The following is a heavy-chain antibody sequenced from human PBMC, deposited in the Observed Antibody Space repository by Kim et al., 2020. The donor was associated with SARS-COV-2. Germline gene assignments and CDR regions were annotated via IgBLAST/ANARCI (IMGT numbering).Heavy chain of an antibody. CDR3: ATGERHSMVAVVTYFVY. Sequence: GGSLRLSCAASGFTFRSYAISWVRQAPGKGLEWVSAICGSGGSTYYADSVKGRFTISRDNSKNTLYLHMNSLRVEDTAVYYCATGERHSMVAVVTYFVY. V-gene: IGHV3-23*01. CDR2: ICGSGGST. J-gene: IGHJ4*01. D-gene: IGHD6-19*01. CDR1: GFTFRSYA.